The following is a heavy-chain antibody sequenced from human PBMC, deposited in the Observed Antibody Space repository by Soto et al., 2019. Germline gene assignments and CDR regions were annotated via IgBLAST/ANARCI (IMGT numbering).Heavy chain of an antibody. D-gene: IGHD1-26*01. CDR2: ISGSGGST. J-gene: IGHJ4*02. CDR3: AKDRAHIVGATQFDY. CDR1: GFTFSSYA. Sequence: GGSLRLSCAASGFTFSSYAMSWVRQAPGKGLEWVSAISGSGGSTYYADSVKGRFTISRDNSKNTLYLQMNSLRAEDTAVYYCAKDRAHIVGATQFDYWGQGTLVTVSS. V-gene: IGHV3-23*01.